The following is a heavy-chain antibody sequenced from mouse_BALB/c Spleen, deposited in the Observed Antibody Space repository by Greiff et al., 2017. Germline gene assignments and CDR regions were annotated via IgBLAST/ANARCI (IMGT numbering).Heavy chain of an antibody. D-gene: IGHD4-1*01. Sequence: EVQLQQSGPELVKPGASVKISCKASGYSFTGYYMHWVKQSHVKSLEWIGRINPYNGATSYNQNFKDKASLTVDKSSSTAYMELHSLTSEDSAVYYCARGLGGYAMDYWGQGTSVTVSS. CDR2: INPYNGAT. CDR1: GYSFTGYY. V-gene: IGHV1-26*01. CDR3: ARGLGGYAMDY. J-gene: IGHJ4*01.